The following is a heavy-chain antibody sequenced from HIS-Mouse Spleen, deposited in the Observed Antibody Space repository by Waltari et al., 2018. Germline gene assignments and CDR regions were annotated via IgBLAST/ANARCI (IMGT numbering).Heavy chain of an antibody. CDR1: GGSISSYS. V-gene: IGHV4-59*08. J-gene: IGHJ6*02. CDR2: IYYSGST. Sequence: QVQLQESGPGLVKPSETLSLTCTVSGGSISSYSWSWIRQPPGKGLEWIGYIYYSGSTNYNPSLKSRVTISVDTSKNQFSLKLSSVTAADTAVYYCAGHDSNFYYYYGMDVWGQGTTVTVSS. CDR3: AGHDSNFYYYYGMDV. D-gene: IGHD4-4*01.